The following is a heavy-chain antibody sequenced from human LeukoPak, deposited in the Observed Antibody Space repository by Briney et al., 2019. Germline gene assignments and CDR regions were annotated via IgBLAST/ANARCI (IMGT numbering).Heavy chain of an antibody. CDR1: GYTFTSYY. J-gene: IGHJ4*02. D-gene: IGHD2-2*03. Sequence: ASVKVSCKASGYTFTSYYIDWVRQAPGQGLEWLGWINPNSGGTYYAQKFQGRVTMTWDTSISTAYMELSRLRSDDTAIYYCARSMDILNKFEYWGQGTLVTVSS. CDR2: INPNSGGT. CDR3: ARSMDILNKFEY. V-gene: IGHV1-2*02.